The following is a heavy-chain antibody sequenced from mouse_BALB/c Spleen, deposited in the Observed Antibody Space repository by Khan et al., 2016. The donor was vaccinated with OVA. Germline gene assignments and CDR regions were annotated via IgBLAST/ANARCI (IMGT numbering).Heavy chain of an antibody. CDR2: ISYSGNT. V-gene: IGHV3-2*02. CDR1: GYSITSDYA. Sequence: VQLKQSGPGLVKPSQSLSLTCTVTGYSITSDYAWNWIRQFPGNKLEWMGFISYSGNTNYNPSLKSRISITRDTSKNQFFLQLNSVTTEDTATXDCARVYGGDFDYWGQGTTRTVSS. CDR3: ARVYGGDFDY. J-gene: IGHJ2*01. D-gene: IGHD1-1*01.